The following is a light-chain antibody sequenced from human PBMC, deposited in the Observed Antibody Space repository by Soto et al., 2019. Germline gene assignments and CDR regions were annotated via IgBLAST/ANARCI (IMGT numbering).Light chain of an antibody. CDR2: AAS. CDR3: LQKYFYPFT. Sequence: AIQMTQSPSSLSASVGDRVTITCRASQGIRNDLDWFQQKPGKAPKLLIYAASNLQSGVPARFSGSGSGTDFTLTISSLQPEDFATYYCLQKYFYPFTFGPGNKVDIK. CDR1: QGIRND. J-gene: IGKJ3*01. V-gene: IGKV1-6*01.